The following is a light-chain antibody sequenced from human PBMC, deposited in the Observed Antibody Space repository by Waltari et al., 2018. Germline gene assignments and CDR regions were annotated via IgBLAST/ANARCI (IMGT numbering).Light chain of an antibody. CDR3: QVWDRGAHWV. J-gene: IGLJ3*02. CDR1: DIGRKT. Sequence: SYVLTQPPSVSVAPGKTARITCGGNDIGRKTVHWYQQRPGRASLLVIYYDSDRPSGIPERLSGSKSGNTATLTISRVEVGDEADYYCQVWDRGAHWVFGGGTKLTVL. V-gene: IGLV3-21*04. CDR2: YDS.